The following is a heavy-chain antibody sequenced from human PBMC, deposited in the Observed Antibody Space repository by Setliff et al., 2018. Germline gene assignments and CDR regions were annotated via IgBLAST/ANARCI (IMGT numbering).Heavy chain of an antibody. Sequence: LRLSCAASGFTFRRYWMSWVRQARGKGLEWVANIKKDGSIKYYLDSVKGRFTISRDNAKNSLYLQMNSLRVEDTAVYYCARVSGSYDVSDSWGQGVLVTVSS. D-gene: IGHD3-3*01. CDR3: ARVSGSYDVSDS. CDR1: GFTFRRYW. V-gene: IGHV3-7*03. J-gene: IGHJ4*02. CDR2: IKKDGSIK.